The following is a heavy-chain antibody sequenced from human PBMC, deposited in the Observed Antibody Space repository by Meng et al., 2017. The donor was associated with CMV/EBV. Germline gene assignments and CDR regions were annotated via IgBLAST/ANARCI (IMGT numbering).Heavy chain of an antibody. CDR1: GFTFSAYY. D-gene: IGHD4-23*01. J-gene: IGHJ5*02. V-gene: IGHV3-11*01. Sequence: GGSLRLSCAASGFTFSAYYMSWIRQAPGKGLEWVPYISSSGSTIYYADSVKGRFTISRDNAKNSLYLQMNSLRAEDTAVYYCARGSKDAFGLRWNWFDPWGQGTLVTVSS. CDR3: ARGSKDAFGLRWNWFDP. CDR2: ISSSGSTI.